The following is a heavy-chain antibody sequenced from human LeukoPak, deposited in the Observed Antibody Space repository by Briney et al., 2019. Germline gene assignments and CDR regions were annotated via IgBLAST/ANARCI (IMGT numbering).Heavy chain of an antibody. Sequence: GGSLRLSCAASGFTFSSYEMNWVRQAPGKGLEWVSYISSSGSTIYYADSVKGRFTISRDNAKNSLYLQINSLRAEDTAVYYCARGCSSTSCYGDWFDPWGQGTLVTVSS. CDR2: ISSSGSTI. J-gene: IGHJ5*02. CDR1: GFTFSSYE. CDR3: ARGCSSTSCYGDWFDP. D-gene: IGHD2-2*01. V-gene: IGHV3-48*03.